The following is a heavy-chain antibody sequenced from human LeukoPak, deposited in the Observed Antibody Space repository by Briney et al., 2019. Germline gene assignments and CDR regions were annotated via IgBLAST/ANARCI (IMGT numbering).Heavy chain of an antibody. CDR1: GGSISSYY. CDR3: ARGAVAGFDH. V-gene: IGHV4-59*01. J-gene: IGHJ4*02. CDR2: IYYSGST. Sequence: ASETLSLTCTVSGGSISSYYWSWIRQSPGKGQEWIGYIYYSGSTYYNPSLQSRVTISLDTSKNRFSLKLSSLTAADTAVYYCARGAVAGFDHWGQGTLVTVSS. D-gene: IGHD6-19*01.